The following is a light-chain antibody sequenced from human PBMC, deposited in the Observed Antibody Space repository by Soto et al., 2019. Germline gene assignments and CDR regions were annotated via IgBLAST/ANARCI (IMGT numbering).Light chain of an antibody. J-gene: IGKJ1*01. CDR1: QSIGNL. Sequence: DIQMTQSPSTLSASVGNRVTITCRASQSIGNLLAWYQQTPGKAPNLLIYKASSLDSGVPSRFSGSGSGTEFTLTISSLQPDDFATYYCQQYNTYPWTFGQGTKVDIK. CDR2: KAS. CDR3: QQYNTYPWT. V-gene: IGKV1-5*03.